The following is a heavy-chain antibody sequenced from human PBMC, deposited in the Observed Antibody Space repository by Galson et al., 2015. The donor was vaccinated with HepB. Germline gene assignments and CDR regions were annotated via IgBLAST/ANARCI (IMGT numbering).Heavy chain of an antibody. V-gene: IGHV1-69*02. Sequence: SVKVSCKASGGTFSSYTISWVRQAPGQGLEWMGRIIPILGIANYAQKFQGRVTITADKSTSTAYMELSSLRSEDTAVYYCAKGIRSGDDFWSGYSDYWGQGTLVTVSS. CDR3: AKGIRSGDDFWSGYSDY. CDR2: IIPILGIA. J-gene: IGHJ4*02. D-gene: IGHD3-3*01. CDR1: GGTFSSYT.